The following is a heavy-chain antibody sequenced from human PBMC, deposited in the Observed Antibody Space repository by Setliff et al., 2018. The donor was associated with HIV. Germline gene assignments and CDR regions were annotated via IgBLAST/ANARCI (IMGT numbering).Heavy chain of an antibody. Sequence: SETLSLTCTVSGGSISSGGYYWSWIRQHPGKGLEWIGYIYYSGSTYYNPSLKSRVTISVDTSKNQFSLKLSSVTAADTAVYYCARARRDSYDRGRRNHYYIDVWGKGTTVTVSS. D-gene: IGHD3-22*01. CDR2: IYYSGST. V-gene: IGHV4-31*02. CDR3: ARARRDSYDRGRRNHYYIDV. J-gene: IGHJ6*03. CDR1: GGSISSGGYY.